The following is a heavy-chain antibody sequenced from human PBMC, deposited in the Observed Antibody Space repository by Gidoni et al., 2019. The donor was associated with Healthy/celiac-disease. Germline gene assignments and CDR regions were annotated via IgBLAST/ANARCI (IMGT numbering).Heavy chain of an antibody. CDR2: IYYSGST. CDR1: GGPLSSSSYD. V-gene: IGHV4-39*01. D-gene: IGHD6-6*01. Sequence: QLQLQASGPGLVKPSETLSLTCTVPGGPLSSSSYDWGWLRQPPGKGLEWIGSIYYSGSTYYNPSLKSRVTISVDTSKNQFSLKLSSVTAADTAVYYCARPEYSSSSRGGRFDPWGQGTLVTVSS. J-gene: IGHJ5*02. CDR3: ARPEYSSSSRGGRFDP.